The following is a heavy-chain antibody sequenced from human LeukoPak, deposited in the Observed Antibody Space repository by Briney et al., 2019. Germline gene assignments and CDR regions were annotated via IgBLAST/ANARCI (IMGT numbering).Heavy chain of an antibody. CDR3: ARPYTSGWYGVFDT. J-gene: IGHJ3*02. D-gene: IGHD6-19*01. V-gene: IGHV4-59*08. Sequence: SETLSLTCTVSGGSITSYYWSWIRQPPGMGLEWIGHIYYSGNTKYNPSLKSRVTISVDTSKNQFSLEPSSLTAADTAVYYCARPYTSGWYGVFDTWGQGTMVTVSS. CDR2: IYYSGNT. CDR1: GGSITSYY.